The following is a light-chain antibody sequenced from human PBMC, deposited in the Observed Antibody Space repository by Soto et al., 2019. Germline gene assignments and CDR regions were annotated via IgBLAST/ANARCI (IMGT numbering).Light chain of an antibody. CDR2: DVN. Sequence: QLVLTQPASVSGSPGQSITISCTGTSSDVGGYNYVSWYQHHPGKAPKLMIYDVNNRPSGVSARFSGSKSGNTASLTISGLQAEDEAEYYCSSYTSSSTYVFGTGTKLTVL. CDR1: SSDVGGYNY. CDR3: SSYTSSSTYV. J-gene: IGLJ1*01. V-gene: IGLV2-14*03.